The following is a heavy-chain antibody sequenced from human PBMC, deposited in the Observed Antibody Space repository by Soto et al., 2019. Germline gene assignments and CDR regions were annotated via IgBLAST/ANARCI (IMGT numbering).Heavy chain of an antibody. CDR3: ARDDGERGYYYGMDV. D-gene: IGHD4-17*01. Sequence: GASVKVSCKASGYTFTSYYMHWVRQAPGQGLEWMGIINPSGGSTSYAQKFQGRVTMTRDTSTSTVYMELSSLRSEDTAVYYCARDDGERGYYYGMDVWGQGPTVTVSS. J-gene: IGHJ6*02. CDR1: GYTFTSYY. CDR2: INPSGGST. V-gene: IGHV1-46*01.